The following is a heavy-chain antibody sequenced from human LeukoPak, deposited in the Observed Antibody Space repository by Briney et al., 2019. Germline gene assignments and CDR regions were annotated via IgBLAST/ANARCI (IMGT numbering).Heavy chain of an antibody. CDR2: FDPEDGET. D-gene: IGHD6-19*01. CDR1: GYTLTELS. J-gene: IGHJ4*02. Sequence: GASVKVSYKVSGYTLTELSMHWVRQAPGKGLEWMGGFDPEDGETIYAQKFQGRVTMTEDTSTDTAYMELSSVTAADTAVYYCARDGLDYFDYWGQGTLVTVSS. CDR3: ARDGLDYFDY. V-gene: IGHV1-24*01.